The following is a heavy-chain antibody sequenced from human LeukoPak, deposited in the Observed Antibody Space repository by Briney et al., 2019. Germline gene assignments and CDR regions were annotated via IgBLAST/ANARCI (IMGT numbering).Heavy chain of an antibody. CDR2: FDPEDGET. CDR1: GYTLTELS. V-gene: IGHV1-24*01. D-gene: IGHD2-2*01. Sequence: ASVKVSCKVSGYTLTELSMHWVRQAPGKGLEWMGGFDPEDGETIYAQKFQGRVTMTEDTSTDTAYMELSSLRSEDTAVYYCATSPKYQLLPIPYYYYYYMDVWGKGTTVAVSS. J-gene: IGHJ6*03. CDR3: ATSPKYQLLPIPYYYYYYMDV.